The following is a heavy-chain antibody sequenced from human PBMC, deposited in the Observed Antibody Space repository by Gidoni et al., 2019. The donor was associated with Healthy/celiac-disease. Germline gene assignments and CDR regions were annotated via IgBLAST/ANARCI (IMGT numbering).Heavy chain of an antibody. CDR2: INHSGST. CDR3: ARVAGIAVAGQRTYYFDY. V-gene: IGHV4-34*01. CDR1: GGSFSGYY. D-gene: IGHD6-19*01. Sequence: QVQLQQWGAGLLKPSETLSLTCAVYGGSFSGYYWSWIRQPPGKGLEWIGEINHSGSTNYNPSLKSRVTISVDTSKNQFSLKLSSVTAADTAVYYCARVAGIAVAGQRTYYFDYWGQGTLVTVSS. J-gene: IGHJ4*02.